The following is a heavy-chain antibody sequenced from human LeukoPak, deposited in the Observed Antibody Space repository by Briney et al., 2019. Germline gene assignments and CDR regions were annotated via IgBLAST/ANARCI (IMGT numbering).Heavy chain of an antibody. CDR2: IYHGGNT. Sequence: SETLSLTCTVSIYSISSGYYWGWIRQPPGKGLEWIGIIYHGGNTYYNPSLKSRVTISIDTSKNQFSLRLNSVTAADTAMYYCARDIGITLFGAVTHDALDIWGQGTMVTVSS. D-gene: IGHD3-3*01. V-gene: IGHV4-38-2*02. J-gene: IGHJ3*02. CDR3: ARDIGITLFGAVTHDALDI. CDR1: IYSISSGYY.